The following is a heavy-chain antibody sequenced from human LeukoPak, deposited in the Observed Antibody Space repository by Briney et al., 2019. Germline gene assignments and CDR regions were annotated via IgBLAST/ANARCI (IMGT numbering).Heavy chain of an antibody. CDR3: ARDPRSGIAAGAGFVDY. Sequence: GGSLRLSCAASGFTFITYWMTWVRQAPGKGLEWVANIKQDGSEKYYVDSVKGRFTISRDNAKNSLYLQMNSLRAEDTAVYYCARDPRSGIAAGAGFVDYWGQGTLVTVSS. CDR1: GFTFITYW. J-gene: IGHJ4*02. V-gene: IGHV3-7*01. CDR2: IKQDGSEK. D-gene: IGHD6-13*01.